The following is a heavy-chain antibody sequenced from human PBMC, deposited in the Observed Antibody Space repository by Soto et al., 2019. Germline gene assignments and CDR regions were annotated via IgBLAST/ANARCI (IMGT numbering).Heavy chain of an antibody. CDR1: GGTFSSYA. D-gene: IGHD2-15*01. V-gene: IGHV1-69*13. CDR2: IIPIFPTS. J-gene: IGHJ4*02. CDR3: AKADVVVPTTRWYFDY. Sequence: SVKVSCKASGGTFSSYAISWVRQAPGQGLEWMGGIIPIFPTSNYAQRFQGRVTITADESTSTAYMELSSLRSEDTAVYYCAKADVVVPTTRWYFDYWGQGTLVTVSS.